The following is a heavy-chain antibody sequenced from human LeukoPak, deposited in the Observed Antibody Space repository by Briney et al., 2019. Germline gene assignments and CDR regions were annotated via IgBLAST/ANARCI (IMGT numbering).Heavy chain of an antibody. D-gene: IGHD2-2*01. CDR3: ARLKCSSTSCFYYYMDV. V-gene: IGHV4-34*01. Sequence: PSETLSLTCAVYGGSFSGDYWSWIRQPPGKGLEWIGEINHSGRTNYKPSLKSRVTISVDTSKNQFSLKLNSVTAADTAVYYCARLKCSSTSCFYYYMDVWGKGTTVTISS. CDR1: GGSFSGDY. CDR2: INHSGRT. J-gene: IGHJ6*03.